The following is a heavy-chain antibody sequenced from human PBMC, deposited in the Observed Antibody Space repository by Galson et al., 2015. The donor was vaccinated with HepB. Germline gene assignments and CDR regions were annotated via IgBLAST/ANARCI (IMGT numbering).Heavy chain of an antibody. J-gene: IGHJ4*02. Sequence: SVKVSCKASGYTFTSYDINWVRQATGQGLEWMGWINAGNGNTKYSQKFQGRVTITRDTSASTAYMELSSLRSEDTAVYYCARGVRVGSGGNWAPFDYWGQGTLVTVSS. CDR1: GYTFTSYD. V-gene: IGHV1-3*01. D-gene: IGHD4-23*01. CDR3: ARGVRVGSGGNWAPFDY. CDR2: INAGNGNT.